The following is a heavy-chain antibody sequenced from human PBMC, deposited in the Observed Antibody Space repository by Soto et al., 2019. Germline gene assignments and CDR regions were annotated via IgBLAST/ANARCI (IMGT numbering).Heavy chain of an antibody. CDR3: ARGRRYFQARYGMDV. CDR2: INHSGST. Sequence: SETLSLTCGVNGGSFSGYYWSWIRQPPGKGLEWIGEINHSGSTNYNPSLKSRVTISVDTSKNQFSLKLSSVTAADTAVYYCARGRRYFQARYGMDVWGQGTTVTVSS. D-gene: IGHD3-9*01. V-gene: IGHV4-34*01. CDR1: GGSFSGYY. J-gene: IGHJ6*02.